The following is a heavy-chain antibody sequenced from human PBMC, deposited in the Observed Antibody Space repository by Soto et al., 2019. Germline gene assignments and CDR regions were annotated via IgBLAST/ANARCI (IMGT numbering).Heavy chain of an antibody. Sequence: EVQLVESGGGLVKPGGSLRLSCAASGFTFSSYSMNWVRQAPGKGLEWVSSISSSSSYIYYADSVKGPFTISRDNAKNSLYLQMNSLRAEHTAVYYCARVLRSSTRYFDYWGQGTLVTVSS. V-gene: IGHV3-21*01. D-gene: IGHD6-6*01. J-gene: IGHJ4*02. CDR3: ARVLRSSTRYFDY. CDR2: ISSSSSYI. CDR1: GFTFSSYS.